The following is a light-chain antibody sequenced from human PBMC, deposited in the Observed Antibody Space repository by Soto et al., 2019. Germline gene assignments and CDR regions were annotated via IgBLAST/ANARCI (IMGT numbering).Light chain of an antibody. Sequence: DIQMTQSPSILSASVGDRVTITCRASQSISNWLAWYQQKPGKAPKPLIYDASSLESGVPSRFSGSGSGTEFTLTISSLQPDDFATYYCQQYNSYRITFGGGTKVDIK. CDR2: DAS. CDR1: QSISNW. CDR3: QQYNSYRIT. V-gene: IGKV1-5*01. J-gene: IGKJ4*01.